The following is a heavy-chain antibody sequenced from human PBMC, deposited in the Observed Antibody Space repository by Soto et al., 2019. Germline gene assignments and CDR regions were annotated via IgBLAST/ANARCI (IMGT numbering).Heavy chain of an antibody. CDR2: ISSSGGGT. J-gene: IGHJ4*02. V-gene: IGHV3-23*01. CDR1: GFSFSTYA. CDR3: AKDSVPNDSIGYYSILLDF. Sequence: PGGSLRLSCAASGFSFSTYAMGWVRQAPGKGLEWVSAISSSGGGTYYVDTVKGRFTISRDNSRNTLYLQLNDLRAEDTAVYYCAKDSVPNDSIGYYSILLDFWGQGTLVTVSS. D-gene: IGHD3-22*01.